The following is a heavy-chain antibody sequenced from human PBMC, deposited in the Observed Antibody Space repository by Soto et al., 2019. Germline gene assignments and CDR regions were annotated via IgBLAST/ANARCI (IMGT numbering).Heavy chain of an antibody. D-gene: IGHD6-13*01. CDR2: IIPIVGTG. CDR3: SRDLRAAGRPGMDV. J-gene: IGHJ6*02. CDR1: GGSFSSYA. V-gene: IGHV1-69*01. Sequence: QVQLVQSGAEVKKPGSSVKVSCKASGGSFSSYAISWVRQAPGQGLEWMGGIIPIVGTGNYAQNFQGRVTITADECERTACRELSSLRSEDTATCYCSRDLRAAGRPGMDVWGQGTTVTVSS.